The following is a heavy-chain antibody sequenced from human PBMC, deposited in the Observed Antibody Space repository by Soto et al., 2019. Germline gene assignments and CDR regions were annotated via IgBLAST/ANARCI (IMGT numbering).Heavy chain of an antibody. CDR2: ISSSGSTI. CDR1: GFTFSDYY. J-gene: IGHJ3*02. CDR3: ARGSSPGSYGYSAFDI. Sequence: GGSLRLSCAASGFTFSDYYMSWIRQAPGKGLEWVSYISSSGSTIYYADSVKGRFTISRDNSKNTLYLQMNSLRAEDTAVYYCARGSSPGSYGYSAFDIWGQGTMVTVSS. D-gene: IGHD5-18*01. V-gene: IGHV3-11*04.